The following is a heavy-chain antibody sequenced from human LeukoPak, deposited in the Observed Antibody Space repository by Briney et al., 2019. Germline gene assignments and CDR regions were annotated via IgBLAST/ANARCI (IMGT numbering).Heavy chain of an antibody. Sequence: GGSLRLSCAASGFTFSSYAMHWVRQAPGKGLEWVAVISYDGSNKYYADSVKGRFTISRDNAKNSLYLQMNSLRAEDTAVYYRARERYSGYDYVSGFDYWGQGTLVTVSS. V-gene: IGHV3-30-3*01. J-gene: IGHJ4*02. CDR3: ARERYSGYDYVSGFDY. CDR2: ISYDGSNK. CDR1: GFTFSSYA. D-gene: IGHD5-12*01.